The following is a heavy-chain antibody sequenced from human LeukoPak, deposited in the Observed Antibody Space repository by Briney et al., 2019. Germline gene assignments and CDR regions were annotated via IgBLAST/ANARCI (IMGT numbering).Heavy chain of an antibody. J-gene: IGHJ4*02. CDR1: GYTFTSYA. CDR3: ARDTTGLVGSYQLLWGAFDY. CDR2: INTNTGNP. V-gene: IGHV7-4-1*02. D-gene: IGHD2-2*01. Sequence: GASVKVSCKASGYTFTSYAMNWVRQAPGQGLEWMGWINTNTGNPTYAQGFTGRFVFSLDTSVSTAYLQISSLKAEDTAVYYCARDTTGLVGSYQLLWGAFDYWGQGTLVTVSS.